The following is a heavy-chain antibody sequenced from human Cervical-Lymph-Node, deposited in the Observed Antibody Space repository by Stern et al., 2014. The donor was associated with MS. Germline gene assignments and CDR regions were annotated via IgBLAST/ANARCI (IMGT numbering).Heavy chain of an antibody. V-gene: IGHV1-2*02. Sequence: QVQLVESGAEVKKPGASVNVSCKASGYTFSGYYIHWVRQAPGQGLEWMGWLNPHSGTTNHAQKFQRRGSITTDNSVHMGYLEKGRLQTNDTAVYYGARDNIMDVWGQGTTVTV. CDR3: ARDNIMDV. J-gene: IGHJ6*02. CDR2: LNPHSGTT. CDR1: GYTFSGYY.